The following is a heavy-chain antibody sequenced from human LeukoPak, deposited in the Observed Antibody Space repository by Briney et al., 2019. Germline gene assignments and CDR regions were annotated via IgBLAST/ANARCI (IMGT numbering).Heavy chain of an antibody. CDR1: GFTFSNAW. V-gene: IGHV3-15*01. CDR2: IKSKTDGGTT. J-gene: IGHJ6*02. Sequence: GGSLRLSCAASGFTFSNAWMSWVRQAPGKGLEWVGRIKSKTDGGTTDYAAPVKGRSTISRDDSKNTLYLQMNSLKTEDTAVYYCARVFGVVTPYYYGMDVWGQGTTVTVSS. CDR3: ARVFGVVTPYYYGMDV. D-gene: IGHD3-3*01.